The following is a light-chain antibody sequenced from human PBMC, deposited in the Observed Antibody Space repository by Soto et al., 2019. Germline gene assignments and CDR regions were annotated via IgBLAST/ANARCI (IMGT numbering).Light chain of an antibody. CDR2: EIS. J-gene: IGKJ4*01. V-gene: IGKV3D-15*01. CDR3: QQYNDWPLT. CDR1: QSVSSN. Sequence: EIVMTQSPATLSVSPGERATLSCRASQSVSSNLAWYQQKPGQAPSLLIYEISAMATGIPTRFSGSGSGTEFTLTISSLQSEDFAVYYCQQYNDWPLTFGGGTKVEIK.